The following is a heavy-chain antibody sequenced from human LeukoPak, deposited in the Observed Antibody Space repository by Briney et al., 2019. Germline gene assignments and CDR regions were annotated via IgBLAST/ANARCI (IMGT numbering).Heavy chain of an antibody. Sequence: ASVKVSCKASGYTFTGYYMHWVRQAPGQGLEWMGWINPNSGGTNYAQKFQGRVTMTRDTSISTAYMELSRLRSDDTAVYYCARDRLSSSWYDYWGQGTLVTVSS. J-gene: IGHJ4*02. CDR1: GYTFTGYY. CDR3: ARDRLSSSWYDY. CDR2: INPNSGGT. V-gene: IGHV1-2*02. D-gene: IGHD6-13*01.